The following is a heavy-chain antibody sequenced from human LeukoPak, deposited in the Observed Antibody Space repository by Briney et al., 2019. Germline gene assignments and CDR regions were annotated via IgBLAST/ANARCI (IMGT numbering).Heavy chain of an antibody. J-gene: IGHJ4*02. CDR3: ARGPMWGSGTYYIDN. CDR2: IRADNGKT. Sequence: ASLEVSCKASGYSFTIYSIIWVRQAPGQGLEWMGWIRADNGKTNYEQNLQGRVTMTTDTSTSTAYMNLRSLRSDDTAVYYCARGPMWGSGTYYIDNWGQGTLVTVSS. D-gene: IGHD3-10*01. CDR1: GYSFTIYS. V-gene: IGHV1-18*01.